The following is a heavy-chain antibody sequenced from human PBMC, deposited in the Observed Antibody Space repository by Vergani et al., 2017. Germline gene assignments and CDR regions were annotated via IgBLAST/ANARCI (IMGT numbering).Heavy chain of an antibody. D-gene: IGHD2-21*02. CDR1: GGSISSYY. Sequence: QVQLQESGPGLVKPSETLSLTCTVSGGSISSYYWSWIRQPPGKGLEWIGYIYYSGSTNYNPSLKSRVTISVDTSKNQFSLKLSSVTAADTAVYYCARGRVVVTDIGWYFDLWGRGTLVTVSS. V-gene: IGHV4-59*01. CDR3: ARGRVVVTDIGWYFDL. J-gene: IGHJ2*01. CDR2: IYYSGST.